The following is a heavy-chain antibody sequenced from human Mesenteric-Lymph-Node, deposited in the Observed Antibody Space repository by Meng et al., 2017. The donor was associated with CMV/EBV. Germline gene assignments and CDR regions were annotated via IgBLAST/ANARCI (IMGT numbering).Heavy chain of an antibody. D-gene: IGHD6-13*01. Sequence: QITLKESGPTLVKPTQTLTLTCTFSGFSLSTSGVGVGWIRQPPGTALEWLALIYWDDDKRYSPSLKSRLTITKDTSKNQVVLTMTNMDPVDTVTYYCAHSSGIAAAGPFYFDYWGQGTLVTVSS. CDR1: GFSLSTSGVG. V-gene: IGHV2-5*02. CDR2: IYWDDDK. CDR3: AHSSGIAAAGPFYFDY. J-gene: IGHJ4*02.